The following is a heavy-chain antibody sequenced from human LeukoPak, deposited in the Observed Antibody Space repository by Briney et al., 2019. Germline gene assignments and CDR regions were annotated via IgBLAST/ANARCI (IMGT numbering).Heavy chain of an antibody. Sequence: PSETLSLTCTVSGGSISSHYWSWIRQPPGKGLEWIGCVYYSGSTNYNPSLKSRVTIPVDTSKNQFSLDLSSVTAADTAVYYCARGGSSGWYGIDYWGQGTLVTVSS. D-gene: IGHD6-19*01. J-gene: IGHJ4*02. CDR3: ARGGSSGWYGIDY. CDR1: GGSISSHY. CDR2: VYYSGST. V-gene: IGHV4-59*11.